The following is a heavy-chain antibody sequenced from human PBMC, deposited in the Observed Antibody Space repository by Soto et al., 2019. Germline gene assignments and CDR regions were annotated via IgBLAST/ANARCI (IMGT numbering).Heavy chain of an antibody. D-gene: IGHD1-26*01. Sequence: GASVKVSCKASEYTFIDYYIHWVRQAPGQGLEWMGWINPNSGGTNYAQKFQGWVTMTRDTFISTAYMELSRLRFGGTAVYYCARTRGSYNAFDIWGQGTVVTVSS. J-gene: IGHJ3*02. CDR3: ARTRGSYNAFDI. CDR2: INPNSGGT. V-gene: IGHV1-2*04. CDR1: EYTFIDYY.